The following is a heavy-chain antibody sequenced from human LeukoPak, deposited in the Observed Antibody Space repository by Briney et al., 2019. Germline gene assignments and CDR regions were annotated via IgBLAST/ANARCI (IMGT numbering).Heavy chain of an antibody. CDR3: AKDRHGYTYGFFDY. CDR2: ISGSGGST. CDR1: GFTVSNSY. D-gene: IGHD5-18*01. J-gene: IGHJ4*02. Sequence: GGSLRLSCAASGFTVSNSYMSWVRQAPGKGLEWVSAISGSGGSTYYADSVKGRFTISRDNSKNTLYLQMNSLRAEDTAVYYCAKDRHGYTYGFFDYWGQGTLVTVSP. V-gene: IGHV3-23*01.